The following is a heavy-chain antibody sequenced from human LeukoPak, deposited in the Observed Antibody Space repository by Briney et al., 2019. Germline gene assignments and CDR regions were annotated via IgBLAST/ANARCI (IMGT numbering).Heavy chain of an antibody. CDR2: INHSGST. V-gene: IGHV4-34*01. Sequence: PSETLSPTCAVYGGSFSGYYWSWIRKPPGKGLEWIGEINHSGSTNYNPSLKSRVTISVDTSKNQFSLKLSSVTAADTAVYYCARGGLFSDYWGQGTLVTVSS. D-gene: IGHD3-10*02. CDR3: ARGGLFSDY. CDR1: GGSFSGYY. J-gene: IGHJ4*02.